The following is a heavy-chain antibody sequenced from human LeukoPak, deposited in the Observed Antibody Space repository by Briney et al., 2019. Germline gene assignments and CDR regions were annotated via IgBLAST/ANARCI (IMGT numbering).Heavy chain of an antibody. D-gene: IGHD6-13*01. J-gene: IGHJ4*02. CDR2: SRNKADSYTA. CDR3: ATSSWYRLAY. Sequence: GGCLRLSCAASGFTFSDSFMSWVRQAPGKGLEWVGRSRNKADSYTAEYAASVKGRFTISRDESKNSLYLQISSLETEDAAVYYCATSSWYRLAYWGQGSLVTVFS. CDR1: GFTFSDSF. V-gene: IGHV3-72*01.